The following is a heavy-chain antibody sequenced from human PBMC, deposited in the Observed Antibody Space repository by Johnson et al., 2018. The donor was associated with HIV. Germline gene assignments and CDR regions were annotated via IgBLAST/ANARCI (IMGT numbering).Heavy chain of an antibody. D-gene: IGHD6-6*01. V-gene: IGHV3-9*01. CDR3: AKEDGAARAFDI. Sequence: EVQLVESGGGVVRPGGSLRLSCAASGFTFDDYAMHWVRQAPGKGLEWVSGISWNSGTIGYADSVKGRFAISRDNAKNSMYLQMNGLRAEDTALYYCAKEDGAARAFDIWGQGTMVTVSS. CDR2: ISWNSGTI. CDR1: GFTFDDYA. J-gene: IGHJ3*02.